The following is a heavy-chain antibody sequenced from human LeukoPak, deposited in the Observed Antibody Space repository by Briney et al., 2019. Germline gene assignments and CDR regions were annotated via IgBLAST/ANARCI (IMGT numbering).Heavy chain of an antibody. CDR3: ARTLRGYSYLGYFDY. Sequence: PGGSLRLSCAASGFNVNSIYMSWVRQAPGKGLEWVSVIYSSGTTDYADSVKGRFTISRDDSKNTLYLQMNSLRAEDTAIYYCARTLRGYSYLGYFDYWGQGTLVTVSS. D-gene: IGHD5-18*01. J-gene: IGHJ4*02. CDR2: IYSSGTT. CDR1: GFNVNSIY. V-gene: IGHV3-66*01.